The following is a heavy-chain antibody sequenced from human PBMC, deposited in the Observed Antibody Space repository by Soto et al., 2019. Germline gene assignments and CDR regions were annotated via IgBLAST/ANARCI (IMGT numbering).Heavy chain of an antibody. J-gene: IGHJ5*02. CDR3: ARGLNLGDNWFDP. CDR2: TYYSGST. CDR1: GGSISSGGYY. D-gene: IGHD5-12*01. Sequence: SETLSLTCTVSGGSISSGGYYWSWIRQHPGKGLEWIGYTYYSGSTYYNPSLKSRLNISVDMSKNQFSLKLSSVTAADTAVYYCARGLNLGDNWFDPWGQGTLVTVSS. V-gene: IGHV4-31*03.